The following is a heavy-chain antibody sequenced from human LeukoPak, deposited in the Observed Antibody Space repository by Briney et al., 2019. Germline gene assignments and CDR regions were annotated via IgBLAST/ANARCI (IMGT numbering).Heavy chain of an antibody. CDR3: ARHPSGYSSSWSLY. CDR2: IYYSGST. CDR1: GDSISSTIYY. D-gene: IGHD6-13*01. V-gene: IGHV4-39*01. Sequence: TSETLSLTCTVSGDSISSTIYYWGWIRQPPGKGLEWIGSIYYSGSTYYNPSLKSRVTISVDTSQNRFSLKLSSVTAADTAVYYCARHPSGYSSSWSLYWGQGTLVTVSS. J-gene: IGHJ4*02.